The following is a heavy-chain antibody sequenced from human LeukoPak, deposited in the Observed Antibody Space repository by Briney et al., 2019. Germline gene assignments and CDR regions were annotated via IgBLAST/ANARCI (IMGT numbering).Heavy chain of an antibody. V-gene: IGHV3-48*01. CDR1: GFTFSSHS. CDR2: ISSSSSTI. D-gene: IGHD3-22*01. Sequence: GGSLRLSCAASGFTFSSHSMNWVRQAPGKGLEWVSYISSSSSTIYSADSVKGRFTISRDNAKNSLYLQMNSLRAEDTAVYYCARGAYYYEDWGQGTLVTVSS. CDR3: ARGAYYYED. J-gene: IGHJ4*02.